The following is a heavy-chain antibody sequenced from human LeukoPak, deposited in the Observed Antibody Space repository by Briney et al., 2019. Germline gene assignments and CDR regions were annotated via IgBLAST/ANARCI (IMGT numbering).Heavy chain of an antibody. V-gene: IGHV4-59*08. Sequence: SETLYLTCTVSGGSISSYYWSWIRQPPGKGLEWIGYIYYSGNTNYNPSLKSRVTISVDTSKNQFSLKLSSVTAADTAVYYCASSDYGYFDYWGQGTLVTVSS. CDR2: IYYSGNT. CDR1: GGSISSYY. CDR3: ASSDYGYFDY. J-gene: IGHJ4*02. D-gene: IGHD4-17*01.